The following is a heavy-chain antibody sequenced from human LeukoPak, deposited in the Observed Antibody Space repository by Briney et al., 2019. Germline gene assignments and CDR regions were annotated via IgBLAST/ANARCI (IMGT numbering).Heavy chain of an antibody. CDR2: ISYDGSNK. D-gene: IGHD1-26*01. Sequence: GGSLRLSCAASGFTFSSCAMHWVRQAPGKGLEWVAVISYDGSNKYYADSVKGRFTISRDNSKNTLYLQMNSLRAEDTAVYYCAREKYGTPFDYWGQGTLVTVSS. CDR3: AREKYGTPFDY. CDR1: GFTFSSCA. J-gene: IGHJ4*02. V-gene: IGHV3-30-3*01.